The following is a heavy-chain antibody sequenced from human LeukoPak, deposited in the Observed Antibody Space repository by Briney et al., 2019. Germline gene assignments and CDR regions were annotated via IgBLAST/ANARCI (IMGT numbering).Heavy chain of an antibody. J-gene: IGHJ4*02. Sequence: PSETLSLTCPVSGGSIDNHYWSWIRQPPGKGLEWIGYMYYSGITNYNPSLQGRVTISVDTSKNHFSLKLRSVTASDTAVYYCARLSVAAEYYFDYWGQGTLVTVSS. CDR2: MYYSGIT. D-gene: IGHD6-6*01. V-gene: IGHV4-59*08. CDR3: ARLSVAAEYYFDY. CDR1: GGSIDNHY.